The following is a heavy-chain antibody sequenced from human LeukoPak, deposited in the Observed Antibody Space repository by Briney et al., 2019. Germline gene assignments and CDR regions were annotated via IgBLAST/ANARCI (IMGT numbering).Heavy chain of an antibody. CDR3: AKESNGLDI. CDR1: ELTLNTYA. J-gene: IGHJ3*02. CDR2: VWSGGSRN. V-gene: IGHV3-30*02. D-gene: IGHD2-8*01. Sequence: GGSLRLSCAAPELTLNTYAMHWVRQAPGKGLEWVAIVWSGGSRNTYADSVKGRFTISRDNSKNTLYLQMNSLRVEDTAIYYSAKESNGLDIWGRGTMVIVTS.